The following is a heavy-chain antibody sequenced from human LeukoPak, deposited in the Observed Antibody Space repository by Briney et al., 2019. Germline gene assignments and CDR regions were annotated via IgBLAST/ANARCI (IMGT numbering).Heavy chain of an antibody. CDR3: ARSSVVTAMVHLEY. CDR1: GYTFTGYY. V-gene: IGHV1-2*02. D-gene: IGHD2-21*02. J-gene: IGHJ4*02. Sequence: ASVKVSCKASGYTFTGYYMHWVRQAPGQGLEWMGWINPNSGGTNYAQKFQGRVTMTRDTSISTAYVELSRLRSEDTAVYYCARSSVVTAMVHLEYWGQGTLVTVSS. CDR2: INPNSGGT.